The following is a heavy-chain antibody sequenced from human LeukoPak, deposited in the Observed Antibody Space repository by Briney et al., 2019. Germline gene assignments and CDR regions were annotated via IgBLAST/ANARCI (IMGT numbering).Heavy chain of an antibody. J-gene: IGHJ4*02. Sequence: GGSLRLSCAASGFTVSTNYMTWVRQAPGKGLEWVSVIYSGGTTYYADSVKGRFSISRDNSKNTSYLQMNSLRAEDTAVYYCARYDYGRSGFDYWGQGTLVTVSS. D-gene: IGHD5-12*01. CDR3: ARYDYGRSGFDY. CDR1: GFTVSTNY. V-gene: IGHV3-66*01. CDR2: IYSGGTT.